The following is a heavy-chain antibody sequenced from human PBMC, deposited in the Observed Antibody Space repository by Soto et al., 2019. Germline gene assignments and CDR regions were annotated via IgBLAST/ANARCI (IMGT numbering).Heavy chain of an antibody. V-gene: IGHV3-7*03. J-gene: IGHJ6*02. Sequence: EVQLVESGGGLVQPGGSLTLSCVASGFTFSHHWISWVRQAPGKGLEWVANIKEDGSEKYYMDSVKGRFTISRDNAENSVYLQKNSLRAEDTAVYYCARGHYGMDVWGQGTTVTVSS. CDR3: ARGHYGMDV. CDR1: GFTFSHHW. CDR2: IKEDGSEK.